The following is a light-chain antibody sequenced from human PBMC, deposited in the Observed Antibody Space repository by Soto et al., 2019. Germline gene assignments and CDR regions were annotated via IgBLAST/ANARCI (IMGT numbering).Light chain of an antibody. V-gene: IGKV3-20*01. J-gene: IGKJ5*01. CDR1: QSISSSY. CDR2: GAS. Sequence: EIVLAQSPGSLSLPPGERATLSCRASQSISSSYLAWYQQKPGQAPRLLIYGASSRATGIPDRFSGSGSGTDFTLTISSLQPEDFATYYCQQSYTTPIPFGQGAR. CDR3: QQSYTTPIP.